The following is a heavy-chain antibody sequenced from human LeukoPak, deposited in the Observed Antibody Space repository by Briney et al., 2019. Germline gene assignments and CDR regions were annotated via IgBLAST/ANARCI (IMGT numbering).Heavy chain of an antibody. CDR3: ATGPGYWNNDAFDI. D-gene: IGHD1/OR15-1a*01. J-gene: IGHJ3*02. V-gene: IGHV1-69*05. CDR2: IIPIFGTA. CDR1: GGTFSSYA. Sequence: SVKVSCKASGGTFSSYAISWVRQAPGQGIEWMGRIIPIFGTANYAQKFQGRVTITTDESTSTAYMELSSLRSEDTAVYYCATGPGYWNNDAFDIWGQGTMVTVSS.